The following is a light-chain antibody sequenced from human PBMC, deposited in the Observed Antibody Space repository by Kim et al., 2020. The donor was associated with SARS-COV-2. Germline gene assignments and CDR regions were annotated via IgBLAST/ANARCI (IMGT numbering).Light chain of an antibody. CDR1: SSDVGGYNY. J-gene: IGLJ3*02. CDR3: CSYTGSYTLV. CDR2: DVT. V-gene: IGLV2-11*01. Sequence: GQAVTISCTGNSSDVGGYNYVSWYQHHPGKAPKLIIYDVTKRPSGVPDRFSASKSGSTASLTISGLQAEDEADYYCCSYTGSYTLVFGGGTQLTVL.